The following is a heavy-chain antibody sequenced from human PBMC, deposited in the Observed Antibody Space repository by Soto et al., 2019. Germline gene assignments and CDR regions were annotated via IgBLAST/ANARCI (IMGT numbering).Heavy chain of an antibody. D-gene: IGHD3-3*01. CDR1: GFTFSSYG. J-gene: IGHJ4*02. V-gene: IGHV3-33*01. Sequence: QVQLVESGGGVVQPGRSLRLSCAASGFTFSSYGMHWVRQAPGKGLEWVAVIWYDGSNKYYADSVKGRFTISRDNSKNTLYLQMNSLRAEDTAVYYCAREFLTIFGVVTRPSYYFDYWGQGTLVTVSS. CDR3: AREFLTIFGVVTRPSYYFDY. CDR2: IWYDGSNK.